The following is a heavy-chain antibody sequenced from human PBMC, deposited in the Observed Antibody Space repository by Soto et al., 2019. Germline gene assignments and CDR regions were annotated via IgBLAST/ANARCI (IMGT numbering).Heavy chain of an antibody. V-gene: IGHV1-69*13. J-gene: IGHJ6*02. CDR2: IIPLFGTS. D-gene: IGHD2-2*01. Sequence: SVKVSCKASGGTFSTYGINWVRQAPGQGLDWMGGIIPLFGTSDYAQKFQGRVTITADESSTTAYMELSSLRSEDTAVYFCARDNHVVPNKYKSHDYGMDIGGQGTTVTVSS. CDR3: ARDNHVVPNKYKSHDYGMDI. CDR1: GGTFSTYG.